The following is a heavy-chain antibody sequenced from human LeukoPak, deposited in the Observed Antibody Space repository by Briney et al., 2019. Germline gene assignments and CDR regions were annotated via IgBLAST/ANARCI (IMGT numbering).Heavy chain of an antibody. J-gene: IGHJ4*02. CDR3: AKASVGIYYFDY. V-gene: IGHV3-23*01. D-gene: IGHD1-26*01. Sequence: GGSLRLSCAASGFTFSSYAMSWVRQAPGKGLEWVSAISGSGGSTYYADSVKGRFTISRDNSKNTLYLQTNSLRAEDTAVYYCAKASVGIYYFDYWGQGTLVTVSS. CDR1: GFTFSSYA. CDR2: ISGSGGST.